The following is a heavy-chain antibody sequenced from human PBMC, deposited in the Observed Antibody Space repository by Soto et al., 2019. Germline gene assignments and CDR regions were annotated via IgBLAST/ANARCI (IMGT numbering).Heavy chain of an antibody. CDR1: GFTFSNHW. V-gene: IGHV3-7*04. CDR3: ARDWYMDY. J-gene: IGHJ4*02. D-gene: IGHD1-20*01. CDR2: IKQDGSEK. Sequence: VQLVESGGGLVQPGESLRLSCAASGFTFSNHWINWIRQTPGRGLEWLAVIKQDGSEKYYVDSVKGRFTVSRDNAMKSAYRQMNSLKVDDTAVYYCARDWYMDYWGQGALVTVSS.